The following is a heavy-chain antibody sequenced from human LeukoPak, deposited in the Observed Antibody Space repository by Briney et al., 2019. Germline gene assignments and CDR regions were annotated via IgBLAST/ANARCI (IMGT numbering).Heavy chain of an antibody. Sequence: GGSLRLSCGVSGFSFKSYSMNWVRQAPGKGLEWVSVVYSGGSTYYADSVTGRFTISRDNSKNTLYLQMNSLRAEDTAVYYCEALSDYWGQGTLVTVSS. CDR3: EALSDY. V-gene: IGHV3-53*01. CDR2: VYSGGST. J-gene: IGHJ4*02. D-gene: IGHD3-3*02. CDR1: GFSFKSYS.